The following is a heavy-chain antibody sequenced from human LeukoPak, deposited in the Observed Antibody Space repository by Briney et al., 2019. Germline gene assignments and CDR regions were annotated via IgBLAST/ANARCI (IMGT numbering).Heavy chain of an antibody. CDR2: IKSKTDGGTT. V-gene: IGHV3-15*01. J-gene: IGHJ4*02. D-gene: IGHD3-9*01. CDR1: GFTFSNAW. Sequence: PGGSLRLSCAASGFTFSNAWMSWVRQAPGKGLEWVGRIKSKTDGGTTDYAAPVKGRFTISRDDSKNTLYLQMNSLKTEDTAVYYCTTRLYDILTGYYLFDYWGQGTLVTVSP. CDR3: TTRLYDILTGYYLFDY.